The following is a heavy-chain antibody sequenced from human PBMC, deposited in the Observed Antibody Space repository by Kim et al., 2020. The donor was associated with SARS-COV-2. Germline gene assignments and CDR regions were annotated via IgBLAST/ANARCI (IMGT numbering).Heavy chain of an antibody. CDR3: AKGTTGTTASGGDY. CDR1: GFTFSSYG. Sequence: GGSLRLSCAASGFTFSSYGMHWVRQAPGKGLEWVAVIWYDGSNKYYADSVKGRFTISRDNSKNTLYLQMNSLRAEDTAVYYCAKGTTGTTASGGDYWGQGTLVTVSS. V-gene: IGHV3-33*06. D-gene: IGHD1-1*01. J-gene: IGHJ4*02. CDR2: IWYDGSNK.